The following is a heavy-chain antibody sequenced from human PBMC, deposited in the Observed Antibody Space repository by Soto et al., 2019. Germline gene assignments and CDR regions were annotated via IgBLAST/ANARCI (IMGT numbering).Heavy chain of an antibody. CDR3: ARERTAISMDV. D-gene: IGHD2-8*02. CDR2: INPTSGTT. J-gene: IGHJ6*02. CDR1: GYTFANYH. V-gene: IGHV1-46*01. Sequence: ASVKVSCKASGYTFANYHMHWVRQAPGQGLEWMGIINPTSGTTTYAQRFQGRVTMTRDTSTTTVYMELSSLGSVDTAVYYCARERTAISMDVWGQGTTVTVSS.